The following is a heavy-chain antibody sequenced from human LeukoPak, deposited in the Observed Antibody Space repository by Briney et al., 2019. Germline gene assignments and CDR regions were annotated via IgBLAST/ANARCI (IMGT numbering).Heavy chain of an antibody. Sequence: PSETLSLTCAVSGGSISSGGYSWSWIRQPPGKGLEWIGYIYHSGSTYYNPSLKSRVTISVDRSKNQFSLKLSSVTAADTAVYYCAREHYGSGDISWGQGTLVTVSS. CDR3: AREHYGSGDIS. J-gene: IGHJ5*02. CDR2: IYHSGST. CDR1: GGSISSGGYS. D-gene: IGHD3-10*01. V-gene: IGHV4-30-2*01.